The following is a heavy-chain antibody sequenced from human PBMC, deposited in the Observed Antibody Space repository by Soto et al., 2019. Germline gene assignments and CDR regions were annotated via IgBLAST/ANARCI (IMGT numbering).Heavy chain of an antibody. CDR2: ISGYNGDT. D-gene: IGHD1-26*01. Sequence: GSVKRSCKASGYTFTSYGISWVRQAPEQGLEWMGWISGYNGDTNYAQKVQGRVTMTTDTSTSTVYMELRSLRSDDTALYYCERDSVYFSFDSWGQGTPVTVSS. J-gene: IGHJ4*02. V-gene: IGHV1-18*04. CDR1: GYTFTSYG. CDR3: ERDSVYFSFDS.